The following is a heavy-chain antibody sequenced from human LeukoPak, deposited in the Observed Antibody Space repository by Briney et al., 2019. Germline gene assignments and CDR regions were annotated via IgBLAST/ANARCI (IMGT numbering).Heavy chain of an antibody. J-gene: IGHJ5*02. V-gene: IGHV6-1*01. CDR2: TYCRSKWYT. CDR1: GDSVSSNSAA. CDR3: ASSTDYVWFDP. D-gene: IGHD3-10*02. Sequence: SQTLSLTCAISGDSVSSNSAAWSWIRQSPSRGLEWLGRTYCRSKWYTHYAVSVKSRITINPDTSKNQFSLQLNSVTPEDTAVYYCASSTDYVWFDPWGQGTLVIVSS.